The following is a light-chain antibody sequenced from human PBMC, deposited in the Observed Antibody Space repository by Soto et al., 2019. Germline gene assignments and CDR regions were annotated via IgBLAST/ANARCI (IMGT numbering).Light chain of an antibody. J-gene: IGLJ2*01. CDR2: EVS. CDR1: SSDVGGYNY. CDR3: SSYTSSSTRV. Sequence: QSALTQPASVSGSPGQSITISCTGTSSDVGGYNYVSWYQHHPGKAPKLMIHEVSNRPSGVSNRFSGSKSGNTASLTISGLQAEDEADYYCSSYTSSSTRVFGGGTQLTVL. V-gene: IGLV2-14*01.